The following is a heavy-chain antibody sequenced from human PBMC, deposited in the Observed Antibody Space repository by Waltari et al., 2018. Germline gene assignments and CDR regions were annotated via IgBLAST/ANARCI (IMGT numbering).Heavy chain of an antibody. Sequence: QVQLQQWGAGLLKPSETLSLTCAVYGGSFSGYYWSWIRQPPGKGPEWIGDINHSGSTNSNPSLKSRLTISIDTSRNQFSLNLTSVTAADTAVYYCARLSDFWSAYYKYYFDSWGQGTLVTVSS. J-gene: IGHJ4*02. V-gene: IGHV4-34*01. D-gene: IGHD3-3*01. CDR3: ARLSDFWSAYYKYYFDS. CDR2: INHSGST. CDR1: GGSFSGYY.